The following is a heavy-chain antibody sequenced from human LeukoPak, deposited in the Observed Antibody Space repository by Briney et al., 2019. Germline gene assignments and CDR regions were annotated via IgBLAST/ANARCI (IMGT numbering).Heavy chain of an antibody. Sequence: PGGSLRLSCAVSGFTFKHYAMSWVRQAPGKGLEWVSGIDSSGHRTYNADSVKGRFTISRDNSKNTLSLQMNRLRVEDTAVYYCAKDSSTRAADEFDYWGQGTLVTVSS. J-gene: IGHJ4*02. V-gene: IGHV3-23*01. D-gene: IGHD2/OR15-2a*01. CDR1: GFTFKHYA. CDR2: IDSSGHRT. CDR3: AKDSSTRAADEFDY.